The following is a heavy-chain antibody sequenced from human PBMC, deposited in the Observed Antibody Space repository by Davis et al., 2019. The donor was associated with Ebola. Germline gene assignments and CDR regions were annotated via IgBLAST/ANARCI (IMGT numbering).Heavy chain of an antibody. J-gene: IGHJ3*02. CDR1: GGSITSHY. Sequence: GSLRLSCIVSGGSITSHYWSWIRQPPGKELEWIGYINAGGSTTYNPSLKSRVTISVDTSRGQFSLKLSAVTATDTALYYCAVSYSGSFLKAFDIWGQGTMVTVSS. V-gene: IGHV4-4*09. CDR3: AVSYSGSFLKAFDI. D-gene: IGHD1-26*01. CDR2: INAGGST.